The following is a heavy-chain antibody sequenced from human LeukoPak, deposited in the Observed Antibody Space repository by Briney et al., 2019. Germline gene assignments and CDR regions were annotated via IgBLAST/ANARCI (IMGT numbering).Heavy chain of an antibody. V-gene: IGHV3-21*01. CDR3: ARDPSYYYDSSGYLDY. D-gene: IGHD3-22*01. Sequence: GGSLRLSCAASGFTFSNYNMNWVRQAPGKGLGWVSSFLSSSSYIYYADSVKGRFTISRDNSKNTLYLQMNSLRAEDTAVYYCARDPSYYYDSSGYLDYWGQGTLVTVSS. CDR2: FLSSSSYI. J-gene: IGHJ4*02. CDR1: GFTFSNYN.